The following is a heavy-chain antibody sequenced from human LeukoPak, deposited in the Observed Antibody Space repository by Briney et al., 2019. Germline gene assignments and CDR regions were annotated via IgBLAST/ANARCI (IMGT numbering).Heavy chain of an antibody. CDR2: IRSKANSYAT. D-gene: IGHD5-18*01. CDR3: TSSNTDYYCYYGMDV. V-gene: IGHV3-73*01. CDR1: GFTVSGNF. Sequence: QPGGSLRLSCAASGFTVSGNFMNWVRQASGKGLEWVGRIRSKANSYATAYAASVKGRFTISRDDSKNTAYLQMNSLKTEDTAVYYCTSSNTDYYCYYGMDVWGQGTTVTVSS. J-gene: IGHJ6*02.